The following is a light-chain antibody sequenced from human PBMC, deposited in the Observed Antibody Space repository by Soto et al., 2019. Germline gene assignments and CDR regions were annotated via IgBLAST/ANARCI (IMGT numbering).Light chain of an antibody. Sequence: EIVLTQSPGTLSLSPGERATLSCRASQSFSSSYLAWYQQKPGQAPRLLIYATSSRATGIQDRFSGSGSGTDFTLTISRLEPEDFAVYYCHQYANSPPWTFGQGTKVEIK. CDR3: HQYANSPPWT. CDR1: QSFSSSY. J-gene: IGKJ1*01. CDR2: ATS. V-gene: IGKV3-20*01.